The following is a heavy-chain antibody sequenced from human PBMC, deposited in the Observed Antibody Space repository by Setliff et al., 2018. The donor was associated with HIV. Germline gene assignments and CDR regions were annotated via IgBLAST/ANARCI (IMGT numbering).Heavy chain of an antibody. CDR2: IKQDGSKA. CDR3: ARLRINDF. D-gene: IGHD2-21*02. Sequence: GGSLRLSCAASGFTFSSYWMSWVRQAPGKGLEWVADIKQDGSKAYYMDSVKGRFTISRDNPKNSLYLQMTSLRAEDTAVYYCARLRINDFWGQGTTVTVSS. CDR1: GFTFSSYW. J-gene: IGHJ6*02. V-gene: IGHV3-7*02.